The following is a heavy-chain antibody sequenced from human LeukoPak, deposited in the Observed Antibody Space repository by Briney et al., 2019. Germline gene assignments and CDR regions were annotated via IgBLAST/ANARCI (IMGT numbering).Heavy chain of an antibody. CDR1: GYSFTSYW. D-gene: IGHD4-23*01. CDR2: IYPGDSDT. Sequence: GESLKISCKGSGYSFTSYWIAWVRQMPGKGLEWMGIIYPGDSDTRYSPSFQGQVTISADKSISAAYLQWSSLKASDTAMYYCARHTNDYGGYGDYWGQGTLVTVSS. CDR3: ARHTNDYGGYGDY. J-gene: IGHJ4*02. V-gene: IGHV5-51*01.